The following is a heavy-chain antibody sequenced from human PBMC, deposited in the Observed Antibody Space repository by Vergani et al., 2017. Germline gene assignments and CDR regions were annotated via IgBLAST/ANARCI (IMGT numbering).Heavy chain of an antibody. CDR1: GYSISSGYY. Sequence: QVQLQESGPGLVKPSETLSLTCTVSGYSISSGYYWGWIRQPPGKGLEWIGSIYHSGSTYYNPSLKSRVTISVDTSKNQFSLKLSSVTAADTAVYYCARDEMTPGGLVDYWGQGALVTVSA. J-gene: IGHJ4*02. CDR2: IYHSGST. V-gene: IGHV4-38-2*02. D-gene: IGHD2-8*02. CDR3: ARDEMTPGGLVDY.